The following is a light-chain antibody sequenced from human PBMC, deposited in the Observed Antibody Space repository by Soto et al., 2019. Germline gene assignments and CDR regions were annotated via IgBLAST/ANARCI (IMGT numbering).Light chain of an antibody. CDR1: QSVRSNF. CDR3: QQYGSSGT. V-gene: IGKV3-20*01. Sequence: EIVWTQSPGTLSLSPGERATLSCRASQSVRSNFLAWYQQKPGQAPRLLFYGASNRATGIPDRFSGSWSGTDFTLIITRQEPEDFAMYYCQQYGSSGTFGQGTKVDIK. J-gene: IGKJ1*01. CDR2: GAS.